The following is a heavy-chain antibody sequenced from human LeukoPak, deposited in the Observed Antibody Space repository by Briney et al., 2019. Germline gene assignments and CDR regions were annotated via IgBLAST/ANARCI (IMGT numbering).Heavy chain of an antibody. CDR2: ISGSGGST. J-gene: IGHJ3*02. V-gene: IGHV3-23*01. D-gene: IGHD2-2*01. Sequence: GGSLRLSCAASGFTFSSYAMSWVRQAPGKGLEWVSAISGSGGSTYYADSVKGRFTISRDNSKNTLYLQMNSLRAEDTAVYYCASVRIVVVPAAPDYAFDIWGQGTMVTVSS. CDR3: ASVRIVVVPAAPDYAFDI. CDR1: GFTFSSYA.